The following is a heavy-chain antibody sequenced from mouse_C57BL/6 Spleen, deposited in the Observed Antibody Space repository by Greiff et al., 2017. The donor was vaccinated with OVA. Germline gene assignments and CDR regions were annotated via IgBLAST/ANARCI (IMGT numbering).Heavy chain of an antibody. Sequence: EVKLQESGPELVKPGASVKISCKASGYSFTDYNMNWVKQSNGKSLEWIGVINPNYGTTSYNQKFKGKATLTVDQSSSTAYMQLNSLTSEDSAVYYCASGIVYSNYLYYAMDYWGQGTSVTVSS. D-gene: IGHD2-5*01. J-gene: IGHJ4*01. CDR2: INPNYGTT. CDR1: GYSFTDYN. V-gene: IGHV1-39*01. CDR3: ASGIVYSNYLYYAMDY.